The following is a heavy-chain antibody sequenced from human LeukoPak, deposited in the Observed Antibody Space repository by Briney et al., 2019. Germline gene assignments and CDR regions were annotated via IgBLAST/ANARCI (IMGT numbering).Heavy chain of an antibody. V-gene: IGHV1-8*02. Sequence: ASVKVSCKASGGTFSSYAISWVRQAPGQGLEWMGWMNPNSGNTGYAQKFQGRVTMTRNTSISTAYMELSSLRSEDTAVYYCARAVRIAARPKSGHYYYYYMDVWGKGTTVTVSS. D-gene: IGHD6-6*01. CDR3: ARAVRIAARPKSGHYYYYYMDV. CDR1: GGTFSSYA. CDR2: MNPNSGNT. J-gene: IGHJ6*03.